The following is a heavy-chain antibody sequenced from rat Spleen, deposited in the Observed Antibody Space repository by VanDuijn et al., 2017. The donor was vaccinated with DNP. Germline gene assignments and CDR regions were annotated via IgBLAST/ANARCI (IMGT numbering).Heavy chain of an antibody. V-gene: IGHV5-7*01. CDR2: IIYDGSRT. Sequence: EVQLVESGGGLVQPGRSMKLSCAASGFTFSDYYMAWVRQAPKKGLEWVATIIYDGSRTYYRDSVKGRFTISRDNADFTLYLQMDSLRSEDTATYYCARHRTIMPYYYVMDAWGQGASVTVSS. CDR1: GFTFSDYY. CDR3: ARHRTIMPYYYVMDA. D-gene: IGHD1-12*01. J-gene: IGHJ4*01.